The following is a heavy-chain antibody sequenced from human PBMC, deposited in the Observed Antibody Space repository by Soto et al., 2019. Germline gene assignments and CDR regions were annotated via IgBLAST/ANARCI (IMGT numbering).Heavy chain of an antibody. Sequence: PGESLKISCKGSGYSFTSYWIGWVRQMPGKGLEWMGIIYPSDYDTRYSPSFQGQVTISADKSITTAYLHWRSLKASDSAMYYCVRHRGSSGWHPETTQYFFYTGMDVWGQGTTVTVSS. CDR1: GYSFTSYW. V-gene: IGHV5-51*01. CDR3: VRHRGSSGWHPETTQYFFYTGMDV. J-gene: IGHJ6*02. D-gene: IGHD6-19*01. CDR2: IYPSDYDT.